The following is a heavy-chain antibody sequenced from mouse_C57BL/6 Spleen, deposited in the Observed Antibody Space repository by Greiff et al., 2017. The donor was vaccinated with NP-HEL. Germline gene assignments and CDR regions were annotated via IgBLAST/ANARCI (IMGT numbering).Heavy chain of an antibody. CDR2: ISSGSSTI. CDR1: GFTFSDYG. D-gene: IGHD2-4*01. V-gene: IGHV5-17*01. J-gene: IGHJ2*01. Sequence: DVKLVESGGGLVKPGGSLKLSCAASGFTFSDYGMHWVRQAPEKGLEWVAYISSGSSTIYYADTVKGRFTISRDNAKNTLFLQMTSLRSEDTAMYYCARPDDYYYFDYWGQGTTLTVSS. CDR3: ARPDDYYYFDY.